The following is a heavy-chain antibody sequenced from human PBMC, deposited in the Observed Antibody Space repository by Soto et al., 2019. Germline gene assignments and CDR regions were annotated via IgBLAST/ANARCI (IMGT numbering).Heavy chain of an antibody. J-gene: IGHJ4*02. CDR2: INPNSGGT. D-gene: IGHD6-19*01. CDR3: ARHGGKRAVAQSLFGY. CDR1: GYTFTGYY. Sequence: ASVKVSCKASGYTFTGYYMHWVRQAPGQGLEWMGWINPNSGGTNYAQKFQGRVTMTRDTSISTAYMELSRLRSDDTAVYYCARHGGKRAVAQSLFGYWGQGTLVTVSS. V-gene: IGHV1-2*02.